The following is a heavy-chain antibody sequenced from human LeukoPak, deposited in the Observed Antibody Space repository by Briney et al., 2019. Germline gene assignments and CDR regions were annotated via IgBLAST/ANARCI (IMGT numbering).Heavy chain of an antibody. D-gene: IGHD3-16*01. V-gene: IGHV3-7*05. CDR3: ARNGMGGIKAFDI. Sequence: GGSLILSCAASGFTFSRYWMSWVRQAPGGGLEGVANIKHDGSQKYYVDSVKGRITISRDNAKNSLYLQMNSLRAEDTAVYYCARNGMGGIKAFDIWGQGTMVTVSS. CDR2: IKHDGSQK. CDR1: GFTFSRYW. J-gene: IGHJ3*02.